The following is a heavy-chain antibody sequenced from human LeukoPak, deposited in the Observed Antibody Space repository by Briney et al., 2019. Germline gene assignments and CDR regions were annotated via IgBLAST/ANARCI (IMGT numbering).Heavy chain of an antibody. Sequence: VASVKVSCKASGYTFSGYYMHWVRQAPGQGLEWMGWINPNSGGTNYAQKFQGRVTMTRDTSISTAYMELSRLRSDDTAVYYCARAPLALQLWLEGGFDYWGQGTLVTVSS. CDR3: ARAPLALQLWLEGGFDY. J-gene: IGHJ4*02. CDR2: INPNSGGT. V-gene: IGHV1-2*02. CDR1: GYTFSGYY. D-gene: IGHD5-18*01.